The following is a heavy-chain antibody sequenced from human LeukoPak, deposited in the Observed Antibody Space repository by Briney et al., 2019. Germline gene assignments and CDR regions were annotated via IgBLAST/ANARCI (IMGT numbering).Heavy chain of an antibody. Sequence: ETLSLTCAVSGGSFSGYHWGWVRQPPGKGLEWVSIIYSGGSTFYADSVKGRFTISRDNSKNTLYLQMNSLRPEDTAVYYCARGAPPDVWGKGTTVTVSS. V-gene: IGHV3-66*02. CDR3: ARGAPPDV. CDR1: GGSFSGYH. J-gene: IGHJ6*04. CDR2: IYSGGST.